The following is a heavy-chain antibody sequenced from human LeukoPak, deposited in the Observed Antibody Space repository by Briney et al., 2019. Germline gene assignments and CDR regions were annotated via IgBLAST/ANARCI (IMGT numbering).Heavy chain of an antibody. Sequence: SETLSLTCTVYGGSISSSSYYWGWIRQPPGRGLEWLGSIYYSGGTYYNPSLKSRVTISVDTSKNQFSLKLSSVTAADTAVYYCARDAHYYDSSGYSDWYFDLWGRGTLVTVSS. CDR1: GGSISSSSYY. V-gene: IGHV4-39*02. J-gene: IGHJ2*01. CDR2: IYYSGGT. D-gene: IGHD3-22*01. CDR3: ARDAHYYDSSGYSDWYFDL.